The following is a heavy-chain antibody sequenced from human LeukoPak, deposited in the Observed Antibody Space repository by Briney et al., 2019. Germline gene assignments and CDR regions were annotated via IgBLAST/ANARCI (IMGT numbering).Heavy chain of an antibody. Sequence: SETLSLTCTVSGGSISSSSYYWGWIRQPPGKGLEWIGSIYYSGSTYYNPSLKSRVTISVDTSKNQFSLKLSSVTAADTAVYYCATWPVFDWLLDDAFDIWGQGTMVTVSS. D-gene: IGHD3-9*01. J-gene: IGHJ3*02. CDR3: ATWPVFDWLLDDAFDI. CDR2: IYYSGST. CDR1: GGSISSSSYY. V-gene: IGHV4-39*01.